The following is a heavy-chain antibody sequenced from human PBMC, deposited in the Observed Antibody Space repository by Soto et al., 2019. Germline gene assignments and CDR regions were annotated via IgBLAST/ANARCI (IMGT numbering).Heavy chain of an antibody. CDR3: ARAGAVAGTSYYYYCMDV. CDR1: GGSFSGYY. V-gene: IGHV4-34*01. CDR2: INLSGST. Sequence: SETLSLTCAVYGGSFSGYYWSWIRQPPGKGLEWIGEINLSGSTNYNPSLKSRVTISVDTSKNQFSLKLSSVTAADTAVYYCARAGAVAGTSYYYYCMDVWGKGTTVTVSS. J-gene: IGHJ6*03. D-gene: IGHD6-19*01.